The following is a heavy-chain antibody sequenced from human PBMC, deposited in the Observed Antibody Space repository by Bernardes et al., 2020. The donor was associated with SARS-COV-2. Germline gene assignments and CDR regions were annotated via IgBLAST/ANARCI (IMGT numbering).Heavy chain of an antibody. V-gene: IGHV5-51*01. Sequence: GESLKISCKGSGYNFINYWIGWVRKVPEKGLEWMGIIYPGDSDTRYSPSFQGQVTISADKSINTAYLQWGSLRASDTAMYFCARDRSGYYPDALNLWGQGTMVTVSS. D-gene: IGHD3-22*01. CDR1: GYNFINYW. J-gene: IGHJ3*01. CDR2: IYPGDSDT. CDR3: ARDRSGYYPDALNL.